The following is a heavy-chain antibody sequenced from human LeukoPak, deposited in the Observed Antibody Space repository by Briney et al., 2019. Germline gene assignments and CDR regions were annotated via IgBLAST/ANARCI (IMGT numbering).Heavy chain of an antibody. Sequence: GGSLRLSCAASGFTFSSYWMSWVRQAPGKGLEWVANIKQDGGEKSYVDAVKGRFSISRDNDKSSLYLQMNSVRADDTAVYFCARETVYGSRSYHPYWGQGTLVTVSS. V-gene: IGHV3-7*04. CDR3: ARETVYGSRSYHPY. CDR2: IKQDGGEK. CDR1: GFTFSSYW. D-gene: IGHD3-10*01. J-gene: IGHJ4*02.